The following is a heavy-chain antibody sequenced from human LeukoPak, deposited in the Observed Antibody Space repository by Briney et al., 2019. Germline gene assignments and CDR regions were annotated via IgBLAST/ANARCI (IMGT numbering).Heavy chain of an antibody. Sequence: PGRSLRLSCAASGFTFSSYAMHWVRQAPGKGLEWVAVISYDGSNKYYADSVKGRFTISRDNSKNTLYLQMNSLRAEDTAVYYCARGSYGNSWDAFDIWGQGTMVTVSS. D-gene: IGHD4-23*01. CDR1: GFTFSSYA. J-gene: IGHJ3*02. CDR3: ARGSYGNSWDAFDI. V-gene: IGHV3-30-3*01. CDR2: ISYDGSNK.